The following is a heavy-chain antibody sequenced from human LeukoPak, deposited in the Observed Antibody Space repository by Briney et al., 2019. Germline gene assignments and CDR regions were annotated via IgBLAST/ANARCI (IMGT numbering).Heavy chain of an antibody. CDR1: GGSISSYY. J-gene: IGHJ6*02. CDR3: ARDIAGMDV. V-gene: IGHV4-59*01. Sequence: SETLSLTCTISGGSISSYYWSWIRQPPGKGLEWIGYIYYSGSPNYNPSLKSRVTISVDTPKNQFSLKLSSVTAADTAVYYCARDIAGMDVWGQGTTVTVSS. D-gene: IGHD6-13*01. CDR2: IYYSGSP.